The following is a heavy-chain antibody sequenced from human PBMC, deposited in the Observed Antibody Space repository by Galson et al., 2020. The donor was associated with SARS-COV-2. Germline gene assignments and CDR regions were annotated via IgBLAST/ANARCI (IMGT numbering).Heavy chain of an antibody. CDR2: INRDGSST. Sequence: GGSLRLSCAASGFTFSSYWMHWVRQAPGKGLVWVSRINRDGSSTSYADSVKGRFTISRDNAKNTLYLQMNSLRAEDTAVYYCARDRWELLSCDQYYMDVWGKGTTVTISS. D-gene: IGHD1-26*01. CDR3: ARDRWELLSCDQYYMDV. J-gene: IGHJ6*03. CDR1: GFTFSSYW. V-gene: IGHV3-74*01.